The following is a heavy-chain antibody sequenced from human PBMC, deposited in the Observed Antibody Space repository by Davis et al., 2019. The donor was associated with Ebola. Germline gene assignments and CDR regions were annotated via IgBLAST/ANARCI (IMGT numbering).Heavy chain of an antibody. Sequence: MPSETLSLTCAVYGGSFSGYYWSWIRQPPGKGLEWIGSIYYSGSTYYNPSLKSRVTISVDTSKNQFSLKLSSVTAADTAVYYCARGDYYYGMDVWGQGTTVTVSS. CDR2: IYYSGST. CDR3: ARGDYYYGMDV. V-gene: IGHV4-34*01. CDR1: GGSFSGYY. J-gene: IGHJ6*02.